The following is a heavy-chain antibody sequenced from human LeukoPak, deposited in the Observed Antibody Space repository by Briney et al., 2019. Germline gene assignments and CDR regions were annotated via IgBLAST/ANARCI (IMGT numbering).Heavy chain of an antibody. D-gene: IGHD2-2*01. J-gene: IGHJ3*02. CDR2: IIPIFGTA. CDR1: GGTFSSYA. CDR3: ARVISGGCSSTSCYSTVNDAFDI. V-gene: IGHV1-69*01. Sequence: SSVKVSCKASGGTFSSYAISWVRQAPGQGLEWMGGIIPIFGTAHYAQKFQGRVTITADESTSTAYMELSSLRSEDTAVYYCARVISGGCSSTSCYSTVNDAFDIWGQGTMVTVSS.